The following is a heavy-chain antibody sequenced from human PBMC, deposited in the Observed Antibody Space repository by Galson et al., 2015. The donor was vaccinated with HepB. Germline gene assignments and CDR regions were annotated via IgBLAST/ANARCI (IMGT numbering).Heavy chain of an antibody. CDR1: GFTFSAYA. CDR2: ISYDGTRK. J-gene: IGHJ4*02. D-gene: IGHD2-15*01. CDR3: ARGRSGGSCSVY. V-gene: IGHV3-30-3*01. Sequence: SLRLSCAASGFTFSAYAMHWVRQAPGKGLEWAAVISYDGTRKFYADSVKGRFTISRDNSKNTLYLQMNSLRVEDTAIYYCARGRSGGSCSVYWGQGTLVTVSS.